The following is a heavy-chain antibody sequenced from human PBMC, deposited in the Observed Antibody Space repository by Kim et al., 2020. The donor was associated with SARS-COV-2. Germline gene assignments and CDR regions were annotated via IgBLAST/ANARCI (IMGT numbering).Heavy chain of an antibody. CDR3: AREKLHALDN. Sequence: GGSLRLSCAGSGFAFSAYWMTWVRQAPGMGLEWVANIKQDGSEIYYMDSVKARFTISRDNAKNLLYLQMNNLEAEDTAMYYCAREKLHALDNWGQGTLVTVSS. D-gene: IGHD1-1*01. J-gene: IGHJ4*02. V-gene: IGHV3-7*03. CDR1: GFAFSAYW. CDR2: IKQDGSEI.